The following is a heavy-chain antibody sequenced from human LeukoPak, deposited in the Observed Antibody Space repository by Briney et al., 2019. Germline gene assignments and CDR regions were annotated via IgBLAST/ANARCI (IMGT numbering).Heavy chain of an antibody. J-gene: IGHJ4*02. D-gene: IGHD1-26*01. CDR1: GYSLGSGFY. V-gene: IGHV4-38-2*01. Sequence: PSETLSLTCAVSGYSLGSGFYCGWVRQPPGKGLEWIGNMYHTGTIYYNPSLRSRLTISEDTSKSHFSLTVDSVTAADTAVYYSATGRYSGSVDYWGQGILVTVSS. CDR3: ATGRYSGSVDY. CDR2: MYHTGTI.